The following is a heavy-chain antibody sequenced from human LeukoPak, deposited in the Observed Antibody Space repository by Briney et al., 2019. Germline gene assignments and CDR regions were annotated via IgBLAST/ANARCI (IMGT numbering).Heavy chain of an antibody. V-gene: IGHV4-31*11. D-gene: IGHD6-19*01. CDR2: IYYSGST. CDR3: VSGSSGWLYFQH. CDR1: GGSISSGGYY. Sequence: SQTLSLTCAVSGGSISSGGYYWSWIRQHPGKGLEWIGYIYYSGSTYYNPSLKSRVTISVDTSKNQFSLKLSSVTAADTAVYYCVSGSSGWLYFQHWGQGTLVTVSS. J-gene: IGHJ1*01.